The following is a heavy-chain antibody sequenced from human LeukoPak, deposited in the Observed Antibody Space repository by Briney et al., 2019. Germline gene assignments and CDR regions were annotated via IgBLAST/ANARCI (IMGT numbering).Heavy chain of an antibody. D-gene: IGHD4-11*01. CDR3: AREGGGSNWPTDQ. Sequence: ASVKVSCKTYGYNFILYGMSWGRQAPGQGVEWMGWISGDNENTKYAQKFQGRVTMTPETSTGTGYMELRGLTSDDTALYFCAREGGGSNWPTDQWGQGTLVTVSS. CDR2: ISGDNENT. J-gene: IGHJ4*02. CDR1: GYNFILYG. V-gene: IGHV1-18*01.